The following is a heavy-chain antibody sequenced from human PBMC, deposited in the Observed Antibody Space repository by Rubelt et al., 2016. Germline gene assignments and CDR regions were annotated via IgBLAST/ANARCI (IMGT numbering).Heavy chain of an antibody. CDR3: NSVVVHRFDY. J-gene: IGHJ4*02. CDR2: IYYNGST. CDR1: GDSIRSSSYD. Sequence: QVQLQESGPRLVKPSETLSLNCSVSGDSIRSSSYDWGWIRLPPGKGLEWIGSIYYNGSTYYNPSLKRRVTISVDTPKNQFSRKLGAVTAADTAVYYCNSVVVHRFDYWGQGTLVTVSS. D-gene: IGHD2-15*01. V-gene: IGHV4-39*01.